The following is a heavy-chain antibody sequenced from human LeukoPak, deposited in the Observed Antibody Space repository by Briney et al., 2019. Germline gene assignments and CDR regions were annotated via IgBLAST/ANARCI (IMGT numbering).Heavy chain of an antibody. J-gene: IGHJ6*02. CDR3: AKRGSYSPAGLDV. CDR1: GFTVSSNY. V-gene: IGHV4-59*05. Sequence: KSGGSLRLSCAASGFTVSSNYMSWVRQAPGKGLEWVGGAHHSGSTYHNPSLKSRLTLSVDTSKNQLSLRLSSVTAADTAVYYCAKRGSYSPAGLDVWGQGTTVTVSS. D-gene: IGHD3-10*01. CDR2: AHHSGST.